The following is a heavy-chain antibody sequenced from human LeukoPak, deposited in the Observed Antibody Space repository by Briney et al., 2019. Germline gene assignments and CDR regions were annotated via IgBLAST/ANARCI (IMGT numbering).Heavy chain of an antibody. CDR1: GGSFSAYY. CDR2: INQSLNI. Sequence: KASETLSLTCSVYGGSFSAYYWSWVRQAPGKGLDWIGEINQSLNINYNPSLKSRVTISVDRSKNQLSLRLSSVTAADTAVYYCARSGRMRDATAPRYYYYMDVWGKGTTVTVSS. D-gene: IGHD3-9*01. V-gene: IGHV4-34*01. CDR3: ARSGRMRDATAPRYYYYMDV. J-gene: IGHJ6*03.